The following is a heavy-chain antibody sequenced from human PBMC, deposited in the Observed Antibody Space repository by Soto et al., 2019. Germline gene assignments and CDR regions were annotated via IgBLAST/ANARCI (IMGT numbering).Heavy chain of an antibody. CDR2: ISYDGSNK. V-gene: IGHV3-30-3*01. D-gene: IGHD6-19*01. J-gene: IGHJ4*02. Sequence: GGSLRLSCAASGFTFSSYAMHWVRQAPGKGLEWVAVISYDGSNKYYADSVKGRFTISRDNSKNTLYLQMNSLRAEDTAVYYCARAAVADPPYFDYWGQGTLVTVSS. CDR1: GFTFSSYA. CDR3: ARAAVADPPYFDY.